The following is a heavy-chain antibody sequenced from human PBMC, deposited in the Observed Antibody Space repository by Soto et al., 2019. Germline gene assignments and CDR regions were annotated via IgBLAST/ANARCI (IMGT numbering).Heavy chain of an antibody. CDR3: ARVRDCSSTSCYTGVYFDY. CDR1: GGSISSGGYY. D-gene: IGHD2-2*02. V-gene: IGHV4-31*03. CDR2: IYYSGST. J-gene: IGHJ4*02. Sequence: SETLSLTCTVSGGSISSGGYYWSWIRQHPGKGLEWIGYIYYSGSTYYNPSLKSRVTISVDTSKNQFSLKLSSVTAADTAVYYCARVRDCSSTSCYTGVYFDYWGQGTLVTVSS.